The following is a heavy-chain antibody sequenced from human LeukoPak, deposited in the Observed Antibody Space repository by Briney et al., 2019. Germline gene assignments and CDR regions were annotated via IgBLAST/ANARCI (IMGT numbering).Heavy chain of an antibody. CDR2: ISGSGGST. CDR1: GFTFSSYA. CDR3: ARLPGGSSGWY. V-gene: IGHV3-23*01. D-gene: IGHD6-19*01. J-gene: IGHJ4*02. Sequence: GGSLRLSCAASGFTFSSYAMSWVRQAPGKGLEWVSAISGSGGSTYYADSVKGRFTISRDNSRNSLYLQMNGLRGEDTAVYYCARLPGGSSGWYWGQGTLVTVSS.